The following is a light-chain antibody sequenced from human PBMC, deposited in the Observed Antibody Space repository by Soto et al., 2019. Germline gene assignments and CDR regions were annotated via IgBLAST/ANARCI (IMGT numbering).Light chain of an antibody. CDR3: QQYQTYSH. CDR2: KAS. Sequence: DIQMTQSPSTLSASVGDRVTITCRASQSINTWLAWYQLKPGRAPKLLIYKASTLESGVSSRFSGSGSGTEFTLTISSLQPDAFATYYCQQYQTYSHFGQGTKVEIK. J-gene: IGKJ1*01. V-gene: IGKV1-5*03. CDR1: QSINTW.